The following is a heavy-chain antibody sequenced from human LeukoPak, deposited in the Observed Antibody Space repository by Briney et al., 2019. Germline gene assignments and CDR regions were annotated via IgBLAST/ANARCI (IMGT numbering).Heavy chain of an antibody. D-gene: IGHD3-10*01. CDR1: GGSISSGGHY. Sequence: SETLSLTCSVSGGSISSGGHYWSWIRQHPGKGLEWIGYVYYTGSTYYNPSLKSRVTISVDTSKNQFSLKLSSVTAADTAVYFCAQAYGSGIGYWFDPWGQGTLVTVSS. J-gene: IGHJ5*02. CDR3: AQAYGSGIGYWFDP. CDR2: VYYTGST. V-gene: IGHV4-31*03.